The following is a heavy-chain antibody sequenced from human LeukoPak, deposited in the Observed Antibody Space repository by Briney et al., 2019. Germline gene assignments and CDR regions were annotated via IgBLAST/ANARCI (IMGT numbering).Heavy chain of an antibody. J-gene: IGHJ4*02. D-gene: IGHD3-22*01. V-gene: IGHV3-48*04. CDR3: ARGRRNYDSSGYQGGDY. CDR1: GFTFSSYA. Sequence: TGGSLRLSCAASGFTFSSYAMSWVRQAPGKGLEWVSYITSSSGTIYYADSVKGRFTISRDSAKNSLYLQMNSLRADDTAVYYCARGRRNYDSSGYQGGDYWGQGTLVTVSS. CDR2: ITSSSGTI.